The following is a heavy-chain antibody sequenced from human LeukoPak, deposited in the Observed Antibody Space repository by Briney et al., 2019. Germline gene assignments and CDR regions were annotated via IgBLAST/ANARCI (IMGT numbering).Heavy chain of an antibody. D-gene: IGHD6-6*01. CDR1: GFTFSDYY. Sequence: GGSLRLSCAASGFTFSDYYMSWIRQAPGKGLEWVSYISSSGSTIYYADSVKGRFTISRDNAKNSQYLQMNSLRAEDTAVYYCARDQTGIAARRYYYYYMDVWGKGTTVTVSS. CDR3: ARDQTGIAARRYYYYYMDV. V-gene: IGHV3-11*04. CDR2: ISSSGSTI. J-gene: IGHJ6*03.